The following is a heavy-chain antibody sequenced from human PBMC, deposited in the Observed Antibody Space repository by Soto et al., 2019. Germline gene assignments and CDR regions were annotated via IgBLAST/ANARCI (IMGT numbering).Heavy chain of an antibody. CDR1: GGTFSSYA. Sequence: SVKVSCKASGGTFSSYAISWVRQAPGQGLEWMGGIIPIFGTANYAQKFQGRVTITADESTSTAYMELSSLRSEGTAVYYCARGSRWEDADGTNNWLDTWGQGTMVTVSA. CDR2: IIPIFGTA. V-gene: IGHV1-69*13. CDR3: ARGSRWEDADGTNNWLDT. D-gene: IGHD6-13*01. J-gene: IGHJ5*02.